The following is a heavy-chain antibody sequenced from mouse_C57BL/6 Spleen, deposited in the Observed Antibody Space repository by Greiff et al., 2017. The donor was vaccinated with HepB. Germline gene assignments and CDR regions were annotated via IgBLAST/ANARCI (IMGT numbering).Heavy chain of an antibody. V-gene: IGHV5-4*01. CDR3: AREGYFDY. CDR1: GFTFSSYA. J-gene: IGHJ2*01. Sequence: QGVESGGGLVKPGGSLKLSCAASGFTFSSYAMSWVRQTPEKRLEWVATISDGGSYTYYPDNVKGRFTISRDNAKNNLYLQMSHLKSEDTAMYYCAREGYFDYWGQGTTLTVSS. CDR2: ISDGGSYT.